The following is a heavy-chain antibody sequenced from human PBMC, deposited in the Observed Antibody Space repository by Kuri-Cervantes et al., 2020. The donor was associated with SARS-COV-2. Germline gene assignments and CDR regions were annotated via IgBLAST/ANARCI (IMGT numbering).Heavy chain of an antibody. CDR2: IWFDGSHK. D-gene: IGHD3-22*01. Sequence: GGSLRLSCAVSGFTFSSYGMHWVRQAPGKGLEWVAVIWFDGSHKYYADSVKGRFSISRDNSKNMLYLQMNSLRAEDTAIYYCARDQSITMIVVVNRDAFDIWGQGTMVTVSS. CDR3: ARDQSITMIVVVNRDAFDI. J-gene: IGHJ3*02. V-gene: IGHV3-33*08. CDR1: GFTFSSYG.